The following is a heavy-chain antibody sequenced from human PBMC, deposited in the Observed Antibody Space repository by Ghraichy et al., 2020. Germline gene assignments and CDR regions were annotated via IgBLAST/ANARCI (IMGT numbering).Heavy chain of an antibody. CDR2: ISGSGGST. CDR3: AKGTFGGVIPTKFDY. D-gene: IGHD3-16*02. J-gene: IGHJ4*02. CDR1: GFTFSSYA. Sequence: GGSLRLSCAASGFTFSSYAMSWVRQAPGKGLEWVSAISGSGGSTYYADSVKGRFTISRDNSKNTLYLQMNSLRAEDTAVYYCAKGTFGGVIPTKFDYWGQGTLVTVSS. V-gene: IGHV3-23*01.